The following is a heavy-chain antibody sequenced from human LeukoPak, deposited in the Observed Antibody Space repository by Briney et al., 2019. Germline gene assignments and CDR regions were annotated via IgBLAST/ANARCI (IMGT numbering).Heavy chain of an antibody. CDR1: GFTFDDYG. CDR3: ASLVPAAATNDAFDI. J-gene: IGHJ3*02. CDR2: INWNGGST. V-gene: IGHV3-20*04. Sequence: GGSLRLSCAATGFTFDDYGMSWVRQATGKGLEWVSVINWNGGSTGYADSVKGRFTISRDNAKNSLYLQMNSLRAEDTALYYCASLVPAAATNDAFDIWGQGTMVTVSS. D-gene: IGHD2-2*01.